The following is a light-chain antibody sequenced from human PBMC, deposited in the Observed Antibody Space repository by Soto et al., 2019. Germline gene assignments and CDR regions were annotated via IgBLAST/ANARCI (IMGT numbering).Light chain of an antibody. CDR1: QSIVTY. J-gene: IGKJ5*01. Sequence: DIQMTQSPSSLSASVGDRVTITCRASQSIVTYLNWYLQKPGKAPKLLIYAASSLQSGVPSSFSGSGSGTDFTLTISSLQPEEFATYDCQQSYSPTITVGQWTRLE. CDR3: QQSYSPTIT. CDR2: AAS. V-gene: IGKV1-39*01.